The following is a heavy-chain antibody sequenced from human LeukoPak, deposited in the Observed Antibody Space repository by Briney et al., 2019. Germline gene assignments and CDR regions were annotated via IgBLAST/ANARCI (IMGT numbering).Heavy chain of an antibody. V-gene: IGHV4-59*01. CDR1: GGSISSYY. CDR3: ARVAQSSSDY. CDR2: IYYSGST. Sequence: SETLSLTCTVSGGSISSYYWSWIRQPPGKGLEWIGYIYYSGSTNYNPSLKSRVTISVDTSKNQFSLKLSSVTAADTAVYYCARVAQSSSDYWGQGTLVTVSS. D-gene: IGHD6-19*01. J-gene: IGHJ4*02.